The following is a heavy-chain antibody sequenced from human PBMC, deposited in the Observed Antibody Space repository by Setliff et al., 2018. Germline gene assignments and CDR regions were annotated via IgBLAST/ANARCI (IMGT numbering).Heavy chain of an antibody. Sequence: PGGSLRLSCAASGFTFSLFAVTWIRQSPGRGLEWVASIGAGGDYTKYADSVRGRFTISRDKSKNTIYLQMNSLRAEDTAKYYCAKDPNGDFVGAFDSWGRGTRVTVSS. CDR2: IGAGGDYT. V-gene: IGHV3-23*01. J-gene: IGHJ5*01. CDR3: AKDPNGDFVGAFDS. CDR1: GFTFSLFA. D-gene: IGHD2-21*02.